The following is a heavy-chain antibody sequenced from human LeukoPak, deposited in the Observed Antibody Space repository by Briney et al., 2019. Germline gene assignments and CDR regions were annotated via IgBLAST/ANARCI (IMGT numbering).Heavy chain of an antibody. D-gene: IGHD2-15*01. V-gene: IGHV3-48*03. CDR2: ISSTGNTV. CDR3: TKETPQMDV. Sequence: RGSLRLSCAASGCTFSSYEMNWVRQAPGQGLEWVAYISSTGNTVHYAGSVKGRFTISRDNAKNSLYLQMNRLRAEDTAVYYCTKETPQMDVWGKGTTVTISS. CDR1: GCTFSSYE. J-gene: IGHJ6*04.